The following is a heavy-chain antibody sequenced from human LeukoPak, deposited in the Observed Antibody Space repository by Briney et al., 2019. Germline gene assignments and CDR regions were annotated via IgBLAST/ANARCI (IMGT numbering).Heavy chain of an antibody. J-gene: IGHJ4*02. V-gene: IGHV4-59*01. Sequence: SETLSLTCTVSGGSISSYYWSWIRQPPGKGLEWIGYIYYSGSTNYNPSLKSRVTISVDTSKNQFSLKLSSVTAADTAVYYCARVGKLRFLEWDFDYWGQGTLVTVSS. D-gene: IGHD3-3*01. CDR3: ARVGKLRFLEWDFDY. CDR2: IYYSGST. CDR1: GGSISSYY.